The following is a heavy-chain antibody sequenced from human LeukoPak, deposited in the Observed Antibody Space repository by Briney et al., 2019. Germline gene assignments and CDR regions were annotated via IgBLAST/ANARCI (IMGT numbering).Heavy chain of an antibody. Sequence: SETLSLTCTVSGASISGSRYYWGWIRQPPGKGLEWIGNIYYTGPTYYNASLESRVTISLDTSKNQFSLKLSSVTAADTAVYYCAREGGGYCTNGVCVWGQGTLVTVSS. J-gene: IGHJ4*02. D-gene: IGHD2-8*01. CDR1: GASISGSRYY. V-gene: IGHV4-39*07. CDR3: AREGGGYCTNGVCV. CDR2: IYYTGPT.